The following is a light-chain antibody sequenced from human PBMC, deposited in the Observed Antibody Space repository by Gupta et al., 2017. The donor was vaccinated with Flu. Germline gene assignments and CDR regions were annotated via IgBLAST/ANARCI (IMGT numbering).Light chain of an antibody. V-gene: IGKV3-15*01. CDR3: QQYNNWPPNT. Sequence: EIVMKQSPATLSVSPGERATLSCRASQSVSSNLSWYQQTPGQAPRLLIYGASTRATGIPARFSGSGSGTEFTLTISSLQSEDFAFYYCQQYNNWPPNTFGQGTRLEIK. CDR1: QSVSSN. CDR2: GAS. J-gene: IGKJ5*01.